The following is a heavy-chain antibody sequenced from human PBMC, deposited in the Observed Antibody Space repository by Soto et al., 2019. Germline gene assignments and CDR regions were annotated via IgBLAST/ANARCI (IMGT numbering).Heavy chain of an antibody. CDR3: AKAGPGSSYGYYFDS. CDR2: ISVSGGST. CDR1: VFTFSSYG. V-gene: IGHV3-23*01. Sequence: RWSLRLSCAASVFTFSSYGMSSVRQAPGERLEWVSGISVSGGSTYYADSVKGRFTISRDNSKITLYLQMYSLRAEDTAVYYCAKAGPGSSYGYYFDSWGQGTLVTVSS. J-gene: IGHJ4*02. D-gene: IGHD5-18*01.